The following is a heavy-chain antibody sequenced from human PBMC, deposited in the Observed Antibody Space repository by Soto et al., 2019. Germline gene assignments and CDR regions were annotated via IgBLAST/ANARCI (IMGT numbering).Heavy chain of an antibody. CDR2: ISAYNGNT. CDR3: ARGLSYYDFWSGYPLDY. Sequence: ASVKVSCKASGYTFTSYGISWVRQAPGQGLEWMGWISAYNGNTNYAQKLQGRVTMTTDTSTSTAYMELRSLRSDDTAVYYCARGLSYYDFWSGYPLDYWGQGTLVTVSS. V-gene: IGHV1-18*01. CDR1: GYTFTSYG. J-gene: IGHJ4*02. D-gene: IGHD3-3*01.